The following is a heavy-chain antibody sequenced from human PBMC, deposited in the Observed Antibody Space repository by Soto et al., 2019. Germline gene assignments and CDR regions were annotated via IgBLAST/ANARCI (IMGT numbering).Heavy chain of an antibody. Sequence: PGGYLRLSCAASGFNFSDYYMTWIRQAPGKGLEWISYISTSGRDTEYADSVKGRFLISRDNAKRSLYLQMNSLRVEDTAVYYCASSLEVLTTSDSWGQATLSTVS. D-gene: IGHD4-17*01. CDR3: ASSLEVLTTSDS. J-gene: IGHJ5*02. V-gene: IGHV3-11*06. CDR2: ISTSGRDT. CDR1: GFNFSDYY.